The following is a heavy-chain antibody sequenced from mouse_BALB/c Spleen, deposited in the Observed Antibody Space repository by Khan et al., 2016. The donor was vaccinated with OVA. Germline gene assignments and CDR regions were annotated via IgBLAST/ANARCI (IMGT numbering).Heavy chain of an antibody. V-gene: IGHV2-6*02. CDR3: DRGGFYAMDY. CDR1: GFSLTSYG. J-gene: IGHJ4*01. CDR2: IWSDGST. Sequence: QMQLKESGPGLVAPSQSLSITCTVSGFSLTSYGVHWVRPPPGKGLEWLAVIWSDGSTTYTSALKSSLSISKDNSKSQVFLKMNRLQTDDTDMYDCDRGGFYAMDYWGQGTSVTVTS.